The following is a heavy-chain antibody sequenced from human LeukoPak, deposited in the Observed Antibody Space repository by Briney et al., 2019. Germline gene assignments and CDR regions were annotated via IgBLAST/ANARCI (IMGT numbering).Heavy chain of an antibody. D-gene: IGHD2-15*01. CDR3: AKDGGKSFDY. Sequence: GGSLRLSCAASGFTFSSYSMNWVRQAPGKGLEWVAVIWYDGSNKYYADSVKGRFTISRDNSKNTLYLQMNSLRAEDTALYYCAKDGGKSFDYWGQGTLVTVSS. V-gene: IGHV3-33*06. CDR2: IWYDGSNK. CDR1: GFTFSSYS. J-gene: IGHJ4*02.